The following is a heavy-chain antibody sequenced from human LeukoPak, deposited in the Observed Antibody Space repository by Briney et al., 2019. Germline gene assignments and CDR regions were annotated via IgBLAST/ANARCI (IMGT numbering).Heavy chain of an antibody. V-gene: IGHV4-31*02. J-gene: IGHJ3*02. Sequence: PSQTLSLTWNVSGLAVSDGRYYWTWVRDHRGKGLEWVCDKYYSGSAKYNPSLKSRLTISIDTSKHQFSLQLSSVTAADTATYYCATPYCSAISCLDVFNMWGQGTRVTVSS. CDR2: KYYSGSA. CDR3: ATPYCSAISCLDVFNM. D-gene: IGHD2-15*01. CDR1: GLAVSDGRYY.